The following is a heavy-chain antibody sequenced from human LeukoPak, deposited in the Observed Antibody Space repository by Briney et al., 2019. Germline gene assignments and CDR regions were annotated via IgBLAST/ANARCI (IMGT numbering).Heavy chain of an antibody. CDR3: AKVGIAAAGGFDY. V-gene: IGHV3-66*01. Sequence: GGSLRLSCAASGFTVSSNYMSWVRQAPGKGLEWASVIYSCGSTYYADSVKGRFTISRDNSKNTLYLQMNSLRAEDTAVYYCAKVGIAAAGGFDYWGQGTLVTVSS. J-gene: IGHJ4*02. CDR2: IYSCGST. CDR1: GFTVSSNY. D-gene: IGHD6-13*01.